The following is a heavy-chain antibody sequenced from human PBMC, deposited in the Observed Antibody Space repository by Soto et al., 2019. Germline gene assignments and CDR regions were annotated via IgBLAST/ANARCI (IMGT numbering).Heavy chain of an antibody. J-gene: IGHJ4*02. CDR1: GGSFSGYY. CDR3: ARCIRSGWYPFDY. V-gene: IGHV4-34*01. Sequence: QVQLQQWGAGLLKPSETLSLTGAVYGGSFSGYYWSWIRQPPAKGLEWIGEINHSGSTNYNPSLKSRVTISVDTSKNQFSLKLSSVTAADTAVYYCARCIRSGWYPFDYWGQGTLVTVSS. CDR2: INHSGST. D-gene: IGHD6-19*01.